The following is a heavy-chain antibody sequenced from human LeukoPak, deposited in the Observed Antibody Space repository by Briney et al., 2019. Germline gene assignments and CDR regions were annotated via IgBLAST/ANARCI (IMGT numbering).Heavy chain of an antibody. V-gene: IGHV4-34*01. CDR3: ARARYGAVAARRYYFDY. CDR1: GGSFSGYY. Sequence: PSETLSLTCAVYGGSFSGYYWSWIRQPPGKGLEWIGEINHSGSTNYNPSHKSRVTISVDTSKNQFSLKLSSVTAADTAVYYCARARYGAVAARRYYFDYWGQGTLVTVSS. CDR2: INHSGST. D-gene: IGHD6-19*01. J-gene: IGHJ4*02.